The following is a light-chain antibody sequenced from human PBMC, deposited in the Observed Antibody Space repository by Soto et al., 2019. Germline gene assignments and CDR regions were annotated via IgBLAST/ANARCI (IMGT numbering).Light chain of an antibody. CDR1: QSVSSY. J-gene: IGKJ3*01. V-gene: IGKV3-11*01. CDR2: DAS. Sequence: EIVLTQSPATLSLSPGERATLSCRASQSVSSYLAWYQQKPGQAPRLLIYDASNRATGIPARFSGSGSGTDFTLTISSLEPEDFATYFCQQTYSMPRGFTFGPGTKVDIK. CDR3: QQTYSMPRGFT.